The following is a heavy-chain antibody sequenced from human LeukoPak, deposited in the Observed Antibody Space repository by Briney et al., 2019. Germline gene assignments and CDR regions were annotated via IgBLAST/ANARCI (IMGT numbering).Heavy chain of an antibody. CDR1: GGSFSGYY. Sequence: PSETLFLTCAVYGGSFSGYYWSWIRQPPGKGLEWIGEINHSGSTNYNPSLKSRVTISVDTSKNQFSLKLSSVTAADTAVYYCASLKSWDIVVVPAAPDWFDPWGQGTLVTVSS. CDR3: ASLKSWDIVVVPAAPDWFDP. V-gene: IGHV4-34*01. CDR2: INHSGST. J-gene: IGHJ5*02. D-gene: IGHD2-2*01.